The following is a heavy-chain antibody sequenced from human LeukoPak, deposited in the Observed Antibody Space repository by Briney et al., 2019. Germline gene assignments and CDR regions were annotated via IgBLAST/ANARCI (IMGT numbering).Heavy chain of an antibody. D-gene: IGHD6-19*01. CDR2: INPNSGGT. CDR1: GYTFTSYY. V-gene: IGHV1-2*02. Sequence: GASVKVSCKASGYTFTSYYMRWVRQAPGQGLEWMGWINPNSGGTNYAQKFQGRVTMTRDTSISTAYMELSRLRSDDTAVYYCARAVQWLEYDYWGQGTLVTVSS. CDR3: ARAVQWLEYDY. J-gene: IGHJ4*02.